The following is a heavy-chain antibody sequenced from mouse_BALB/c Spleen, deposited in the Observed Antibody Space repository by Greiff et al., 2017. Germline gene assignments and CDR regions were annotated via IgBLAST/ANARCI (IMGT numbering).Heavy chain of an antibody. V-gene: IGHV1S137*01. CDR2: ISTYYGDA. D-gene: IGHD2-4*01. Sequence: QVQLQQSGAELVRPGVSVKISCKGSGYTFTDYAMHWVKQSHAKSLEWIGVISTYYGDASYNQKFKGKATMTVDKSSSTAYMELARLTSEDSAIYYCARMITTRYFDYWGQGTTLTVSS. CDR1: GYTFTDYA. CDR3: ARMITTRYFDY. J-gene: IGHJ2*01.